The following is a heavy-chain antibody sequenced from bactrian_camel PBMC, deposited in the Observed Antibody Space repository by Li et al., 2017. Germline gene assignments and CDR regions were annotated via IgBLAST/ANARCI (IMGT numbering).Heavy chain of an antibody. J-gene: IGHJ4*01. CDR2: FFSVDSAT. V-gene: IGHV3S6*01. CDR1: GYRFSSTC. D-gene: IGHD6*01. CDR3: AAGWSDSVCQSLRTSQEAGL. Sequence: HVQLVESGGGSVQAGGSLRLSCAVSGYRFSSTCMGWFRQAPGKEREEVAIFFSVDSATYYADSVKGRFTLSHGNAKNTVFFQMNSLTPEDSAMYYCAAGWSDSVCQSLRTSQEAGLWGQGTQVTVS.